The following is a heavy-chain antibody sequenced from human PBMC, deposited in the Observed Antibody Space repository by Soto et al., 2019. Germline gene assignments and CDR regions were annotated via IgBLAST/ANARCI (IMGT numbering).Heavy chain of an antibody. Sequence: SETLSLTCAVYGGSFSGYYWSWIRQPPGKGLEWIGEINHSGSTNYNPSLKSRVTISVDTSKNQFSLKLSSVTAADTAVYYCARERKSIVIMTYPSYFDYWGQGTLVNVSS. CDR2: INHSGST. V-gene: IGHV4-34*01. CDR3: ARERKSIVIMTYPSYFDY. D-gene: IGHD2-8*01. CDR1: GGSFSGYY. J-gene: IGHJ4*02.